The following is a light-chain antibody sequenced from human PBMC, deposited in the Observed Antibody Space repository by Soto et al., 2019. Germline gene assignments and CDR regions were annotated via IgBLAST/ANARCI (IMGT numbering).Light chain of an antibody. J-gene: IGLJ1*01. CDR1: NSDVGIYDF. CDR2: EVS. Sequence: QSVLAQPASVSGTPGQSITISCTGSNSDVGIYDFVSWYQHHPGRAPKLIVSEVSHRPSGVSNRFSSSKSGNTASLTISGLQSEDEADYYCISYTSDDVRYVFGTGTRSPS. V-gene: IGLV2-14*01. CDR3: ISYTSDDVRYV.